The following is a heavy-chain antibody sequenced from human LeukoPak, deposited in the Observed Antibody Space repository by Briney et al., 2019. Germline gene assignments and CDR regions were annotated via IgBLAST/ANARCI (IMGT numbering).Heavy chain of an antibody. D-gene: IGHD1-26*01. CDR1: GGSISGYH. CDR2: IYHSGST. CDR3: ARGTAMVSYSGSSNWFDP. J-gene: IGHJ5*02. Sequence: PSETLSLTCNVSGGSISGYHWSWIRQPPGKGLEWIGYIYHSGSTYYNPSLKSRVTISVDRSKNQFSLKLSSVTAADTAVYYCARGTAMVSYSGSSNWFDPWGQGTLVTVSS. V-gene: IGHV4-30-2*01.